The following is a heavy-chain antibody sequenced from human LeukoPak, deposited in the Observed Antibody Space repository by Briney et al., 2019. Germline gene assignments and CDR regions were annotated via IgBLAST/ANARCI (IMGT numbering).Heavy chain of an antibody. J-gene: IGHJ4*02. D-gene: IGHD6-13*01. V-gene: IGHV4-39*07. CDR2: IYYSGST. CDR1: GGSINSITNY. CDR3: ARDQTSSSHKPDY. Sequence: PSETLSLTCTVSGGSINSITNYWGWIRQPPGKGLEWIGSIYYSGSTYYNPSLKSRVTISVDTSKNQFSLKLSSVTAADTAVYYCARDQTSSSHKPDYWGQGTLVTVSS.